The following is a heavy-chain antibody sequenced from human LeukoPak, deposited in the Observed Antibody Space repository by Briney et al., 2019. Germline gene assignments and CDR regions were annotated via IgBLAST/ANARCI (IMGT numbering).Heavy chain of an antibody. V-gene: IGHV4-59*01. Sequence: SETLSLTCTVSGGSISSYYWSWIRQPPGKGLEWIGYIYYSWSTNYNPSLKSRVTISVDTSKNQFSLKLSSVTAADTAVYYCARAAAAAPAKYFQHWGQGTLVTVSS. CDR3: ARAAAAAPAKYFQH. D-gene: IGHD6-13*01. J-gene: IGHJ1*01. CDR2: IYYSWST. CDR1: GGSISSYY.